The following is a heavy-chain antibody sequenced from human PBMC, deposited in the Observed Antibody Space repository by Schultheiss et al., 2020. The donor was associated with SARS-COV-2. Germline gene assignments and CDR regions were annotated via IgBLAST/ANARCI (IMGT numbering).Heavy chain of an antibody. V-gene: IGHV4-4*02. CDR3: ARDGIHDYSIHNAYYYYGMDV. CDR1: GGSISSSNW. Sequence: SETLSLTCAVSGGSISSSNWWSWVRQPPGKGLEWIGYIYYSGSTNYNPSLKSRVTISVDTSKNQFSLKLSSVTAADTAVYYCARDGIHDYSIHNAYYYYGMDVWGQGTTVTVSS. D-gene: IGHD4-11*01. CDR2: IYYSGST. J-gene: IGHJ6*02.